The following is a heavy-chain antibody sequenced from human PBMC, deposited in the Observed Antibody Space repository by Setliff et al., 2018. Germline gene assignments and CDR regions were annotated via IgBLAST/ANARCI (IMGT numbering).Heavy chain of an antibody. CDR1: GYSFRLYA. J-gene: IGHJ4*02. D-gene: IGHD2-21*01. CDR3: ARGYCDGIGCPAPLYYFDS. Sequence: ALVKVSCKASGYSFRLYAIHWLRQAPGQRFEWMGWMNIDNGKTEFSQDFQDRVTFTRDTSADIAYMDLSGLRSDDMAVYYCARGYCDGIGCPAPLYYFDSWGQGALVTVSS. CDR2: MNIDNGKT. V-gene: IGHV1-3*03.